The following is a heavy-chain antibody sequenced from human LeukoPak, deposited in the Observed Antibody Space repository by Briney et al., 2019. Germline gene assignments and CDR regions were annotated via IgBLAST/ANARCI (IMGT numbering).Heavy chain of an antibody. Sequence: GGSLRLSCTASGFTFGDYAMSWFRQAPGKGLEWVGFIRSKAYGGTTEYAASVKGRFTISRDDSKSIVYLQMNSLKAEDTAVYYCTRASSSGWYGETDYWGQGTLVTVSS. CDR3: TRASSSGWYGETDY. CDR1: GFTFGDYA. J-gene: IGHJ4*02. D-gene: IGHD6-19*01. V-gene: IGHV3-49*03. CDR2: IRSKAYGGTT.